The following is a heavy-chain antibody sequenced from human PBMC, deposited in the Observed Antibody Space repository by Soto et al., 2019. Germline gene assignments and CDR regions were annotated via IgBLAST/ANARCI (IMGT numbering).Heavy chain of an antibody. CDR3: AREGDCWSAKGYYYYGMDV. V-gene: IGHV4-34*01. J-gene: IGHJ6*02. CDR1: GGSFSGYY. D-gene: IGHD3-3*01. CDR2: INHSGST. Sequence: SETLSLTCAVYGGSFSGYYWSWIRQPPGKGLEWIGEINHSGSTNYNPSLKSRVTISVDTSKNQFSLKLSSVTAADTAVYYCAREGDCWSAKGYYYYGMDVWGQGTTVTVSS.